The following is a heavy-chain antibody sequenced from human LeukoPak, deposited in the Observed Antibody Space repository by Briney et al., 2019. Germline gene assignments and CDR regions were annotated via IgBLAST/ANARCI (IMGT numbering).Heavy chain of an antibody. D-gene: IGHD1-26*01. CDR3: ARGDGSYWY. Sequence: SETLSLTCTVSGGSISSYYWSWIRQPPGKGLEWIGYIYYSGSTNYNPSLKSRVTISVDTSKNQFSLKLSSVTAADTAVYYCARGDGSYWYWGQGTLVTVSS. CDR1: GGSISSYY. V-gene: IGHV4-59*01. J-gene: IGHJ4*02. CDR2: IYYSGST.